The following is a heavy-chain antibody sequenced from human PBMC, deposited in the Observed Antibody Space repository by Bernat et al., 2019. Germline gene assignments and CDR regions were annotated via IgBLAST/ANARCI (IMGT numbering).Heavy chain of an antibody. V-gene: IGHV3-23*04. Sequence: EVQLVESGGGLVQPGGSLRLSCAASGFTFSSYAMSWVRQAPGKGLEWVSTNSGSDDNTYYADSVKGRFTISRDTSKNTLYLQMNSLRAEDTAVYYCAGNYGDYVYYFDYWGQGTLVTVSS. J-gene: IGHJ4*02. CDR1: GFTFSSYA. CDR3: AGNYGDYVYYFDY. CDR2: NSGSDDNT. D-gene: IGHD4-17*01.